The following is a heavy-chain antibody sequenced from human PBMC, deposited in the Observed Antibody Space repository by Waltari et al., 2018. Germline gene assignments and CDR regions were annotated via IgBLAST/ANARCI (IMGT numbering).Heavy chain of an antibody. J-gene: IGHJ4*02. CDR2: ISASGVST. CDR3: AKGLDLFDS. CDR1: GFHFSGDA. V-gene: IGHV3-23*01. D-gene: IGHD6-19*01. Sequence: EVKLLESGGGLVQPGGSLELSCPASGFHFSGDAMSWVRQSPEKGLEWVSSISASGVSTYYADSVKGRFTISRDNSKKTLYLQMNSLRAEDTALYYCAKGLDLFDSWGQGTLVTVSS.